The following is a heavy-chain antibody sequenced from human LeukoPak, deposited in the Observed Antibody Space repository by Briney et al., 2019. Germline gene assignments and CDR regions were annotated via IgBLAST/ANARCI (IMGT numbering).Heavy chain of an antibody. Sequence: GGSLRLSCAASGFTFSSYAMHWVRQAPGKGLEWVAVISYDGSNKYYADSVKGRFTISRDNSKNTLYLQMNSLRAEDTAVYYCARAPYNWNQPNWFDPWGQGTLVTVSS. CDR3: ARAPYNWNQPNWFDP. D-gene: IGHD1-20*01. V-gene: IGHV3-30-3*01. CDR2: ISYDGSNK. J-gene: IGHJ5*02. CDR1: GFTFSSYA.